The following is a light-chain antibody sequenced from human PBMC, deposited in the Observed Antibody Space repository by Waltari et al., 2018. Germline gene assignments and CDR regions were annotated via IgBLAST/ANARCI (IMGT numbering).Light chain of an antibody. CDR1: QYVSSN. Sequence: EIVMTQSQATLSLSPGDRATLSCRASQYVSSNLAWYQQKPGQAPRLLIYGAYTRATGIPGRFSGSGSGTEFTLSISGLQSEDFALYYCQQYNAWPRTFGQGTKVEIK. V-gene: IGKV3-15*01. J-gene: IGKJ1*01. CDR2: GAY. CDR3: QQYNAWPRT.